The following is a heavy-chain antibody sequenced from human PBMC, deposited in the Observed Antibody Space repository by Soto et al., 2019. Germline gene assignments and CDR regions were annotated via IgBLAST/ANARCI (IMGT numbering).Heavy chain of an antibody. CDR3: ARERIAAAGDYYYYGMDV. V-gene: IGHV1-69*06. CDR1: GGTFSSYA. Sequence: ASVKVSCKASGGTFSSYAISWVRQAPGQGLEWMGGIIPIFGTANYAQKFQGRVTITADKSTSTAYMELSSLRSEDTAVYYCARERIAAAGDYYYYGMDVWGQGTTVTVSS. J-gene: IGHJ6*02. D-gene: IGHD6-13*01. CDR2: IIPIFGTA.